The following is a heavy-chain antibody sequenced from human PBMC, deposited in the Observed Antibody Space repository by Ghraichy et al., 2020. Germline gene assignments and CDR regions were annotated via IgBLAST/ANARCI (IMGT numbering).Heavy chain of an antibody. CDR3: ARDRPYFDP. CDR2: IYYRVAT. Sequence: SETLSLTCTVSGGSISSDYWSWIRRPPGKGLEWIASIYYRVATDYNPSLKSRVTISVDTSKNQISLNLSSVTAADTAVYYCARDRPYFDPWGQGTLVTVSS. V-gene: IGHV4-59*01. J-gene: IGHJ5*02. CDR1: GGSISSDY.